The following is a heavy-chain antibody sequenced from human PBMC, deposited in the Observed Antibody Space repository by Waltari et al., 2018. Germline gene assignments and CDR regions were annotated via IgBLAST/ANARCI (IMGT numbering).Heavy chain of an antibody. CDR1: GFFFSSYW. V-gene: IGHV3-74*01. CDR2: INTDGSIT. D-gene: IGHD6-13*01. CDR3: VMYSSSFLGDC. J-gene: IGHJ4*02. Sequence: EVQLVESGGGLVQPGGSLRLSCAASGFFFSSYWMHWVRQAPGKGLVSVSHINTDGSITNYADSVKGRFTISRDNAKNTLSLQMNSLRAEDTAVYYCVMYSSSFLGDCWGQGTLVAVSS.